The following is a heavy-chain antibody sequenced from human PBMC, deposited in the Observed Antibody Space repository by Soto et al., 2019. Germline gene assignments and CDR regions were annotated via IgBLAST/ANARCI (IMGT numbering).Heavy chain of an antibody. D-gene: IGHD3-16*01. Sequence: EVQLLEAGGGLARPGGSLRLSCVASGFTFSDYAMTCVRQAPGKGLEWDATISATGGNIEYTDSLKGRFTISRDNSKNTLYLQLNGLRSDDTAVHYYANVAGCLGYFDRWGRGTLVTVSS. J-gene: IGHJ2*01. CDR3: ANVAGCLGYFDR. V-gene: IGHV3-23*01. CDR1: GFTFSDYA. CDR2: ISATGGNI.